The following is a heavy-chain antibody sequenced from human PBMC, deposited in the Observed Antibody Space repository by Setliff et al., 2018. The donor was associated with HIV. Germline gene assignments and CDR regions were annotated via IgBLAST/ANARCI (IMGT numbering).Heavy chain of an antibody. J-gene: IGHJ4*02. Sequence: KPSETLSLTCTVSNGSIRSSDYYWGWIRQPPGKGLEWIGSVFYSGRAYYNPSLKSRVTISVDTSKNQFSLRVNSVTAADTAVFYCARHRVITGSFDSWGQGTLVTVSS. CDR3: ARHRVITGSFDS. V-gene: IGHV4-39*01. CDR1: NGSIRSSDYY. D-gene: IGHD3-10*01. CDR2: VFYSGRA.